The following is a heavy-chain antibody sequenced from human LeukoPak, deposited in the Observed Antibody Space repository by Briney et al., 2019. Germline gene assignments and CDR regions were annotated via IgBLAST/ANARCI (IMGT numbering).Heavy chain of an antibody. D-gene: IGHD2-2*01. CDR3: ARGPLQLCSSPLPYHNYAIDV. CDR1: GESSSGYC. V-gene: IGHV4-34*01. CDR2: SNHFGST. J-gene: IGHJ6*02. Sequence: SETLSLTCAVSGESSSGYCWTWIRQPPGKGLEWIGESNHFGSTDYNPSLKSRVTISVDTSKKQFSMNVSSVTAADPAVYFCARGPLQLCSSPLPYHNYAIDVWGQGTTVTVSS.